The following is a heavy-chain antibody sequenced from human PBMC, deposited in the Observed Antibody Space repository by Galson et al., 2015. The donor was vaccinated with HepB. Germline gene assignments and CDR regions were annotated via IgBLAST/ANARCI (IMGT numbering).Heavy chain of an antibody. Sequence: SLRLSCAASGFAFDNHAMSWVRQAPGRGLEWISGITGKGDSTFYADSVKGRFTVSKDNSDNMLFLQMKSLRAEDAGLYFCAKGYGLFDSWGQGILVTVSS. J-gene: IGHJ5*01. CDR2: ITGKGDST. CDR1: GFAFDNHA. CDR3: AKGYGLFDS. D-gene: IGHD3-16*01. V-gene: IGHV3-23*01.